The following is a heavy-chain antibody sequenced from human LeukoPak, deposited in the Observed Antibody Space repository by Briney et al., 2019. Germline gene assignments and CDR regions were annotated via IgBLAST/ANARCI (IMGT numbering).Heavy chain of an antibody. Sequence: GESLKISCKGSGYSFTSYWIGWVRQMPGKGLEWMGIIYPGDSDTRYSPPFQGQVTISADKSTSTAYLQWSSLKASDTAMYYCARRSYYFGPGSYYNVGDWFDPWGQGTQVTVSS. D-gene: IGHD3-10*01. J-gene: IGHJ5*02. CDR1: GYSFTSYW. CDR2: IYPGDSDT. V-gene: IGHV5-51*01. CDR3: ARRSYYFGPGSYYNVGDWFDP.